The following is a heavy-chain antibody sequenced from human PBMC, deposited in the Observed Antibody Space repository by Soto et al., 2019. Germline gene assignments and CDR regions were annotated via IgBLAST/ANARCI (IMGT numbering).Heavy chain of an antibody. CDR3: AKRGRQWLVTSDFKH. CDR1: GFTFSDYA. D-gene: IGHD6-19*01. CDR2: VAHDGRNT. J-gene: IGHJ4*02. V-gene: IGHV3-30*18. Sequence: VQLVESGGGVVQPGRSLRLSCAASGFTFSDYAMHWVRQAPGKGLEWVAVVAHDGRNTHYADSLKGPFPNSRDSSKSTVSLEMTSLRAEEPAVYYSAKRGRQWLVTSDFKHWGQGALVTVSS.